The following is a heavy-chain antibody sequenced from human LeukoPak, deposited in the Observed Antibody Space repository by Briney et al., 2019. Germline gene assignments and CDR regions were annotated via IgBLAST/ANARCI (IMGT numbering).Heavy chain of an antibody. CDR1: GFTFSSYW. Sequence: GGSLRLSCAASGFTFSSYWMNWARQAPGKGLEWVAVTSYDGSNKYYADSVKGRFAISRDNSQNTLYLQMNSLRTEDTAVYYCARASDYDSYYYYGMDVWGQGTTVTVSS. V-gene: IGHV3-30*09. CDR2: TSYDGSNK. CDR3: ARASDYDSYYYYGMDV. J-gene: IGHJ6*02. D-gene: IGHD3-22*01.